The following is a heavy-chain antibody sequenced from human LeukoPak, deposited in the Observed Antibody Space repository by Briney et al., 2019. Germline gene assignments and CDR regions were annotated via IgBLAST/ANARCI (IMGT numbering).Heavy chain of an antibody. D-gene: IGHD1-1*01. CDR2: ISSSGSTI. CDR1: GFTFSDYY. CDR3: ARVQLAGTTTDAFDI. Sequence: GGSLRLSCAASGFTFSDYYMSWIRQAPGKGLEWVSYISSSGSTIYYADSVKGRFTISRDNAKNSLYLQMNSLRAEDTAVYYCARVQLAGTTTDAFDIWGQGTMVTVSS. V-gene: IGHV3-11*04. J-gene: IGHJ3*02.